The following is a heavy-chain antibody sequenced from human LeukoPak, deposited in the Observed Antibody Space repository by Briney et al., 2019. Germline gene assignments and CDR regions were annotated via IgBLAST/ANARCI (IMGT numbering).Heavy chain of an antibody. V-gene: IGHV3-7*01. Sequence: GGSLRLSCAASGFTFSSYWMSWVRQAPGKGLEWVANIKQDGSEKYYVDSVKGRFTISRDNAKNSLYLQMNSLRAEDTAVYYCAREGLDFWSGYYTSNYFGYWGQGTLVTVSS. J-gene: IGHJ4*02. D-gene: IGHD3-3*01. CDR1: GFTFSSYW. CDR2: IKQDGSEK. CDR3: AREGLDFWSGYYTSNYFGY.